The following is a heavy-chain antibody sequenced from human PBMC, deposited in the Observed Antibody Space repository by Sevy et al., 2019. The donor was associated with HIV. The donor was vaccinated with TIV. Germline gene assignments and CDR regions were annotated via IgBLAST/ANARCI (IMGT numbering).Heavy chain of an antibody. Sequence: GGSLRLSCAASGFTFDDYAMHWVRQAPGKVLEWVSGISWNSGSIGYADSVKGRFTISRDNAKNSLYLQMNSLRAEDTALYYCAKDLAVAGYSFFDYWGQGTLVTVSS. CDR3: AKDLAVAGYSFFDY. V-gene: IGHV3-9*01. CDR2: ISWNSGSI. CDR1: GFTFDDYA. J-gene: IGHJ4*02. D-gene: IGHD6-19*01.